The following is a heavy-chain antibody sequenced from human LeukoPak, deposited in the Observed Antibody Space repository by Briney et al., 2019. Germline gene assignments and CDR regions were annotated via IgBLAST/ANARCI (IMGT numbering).Heavy chain of an antibody. J-gene: IGHJ6*03. CDR3: ARDTSSSGSFHYYYYMGV. CDR1: GGSISSYY. Sequence: PSGTLSLTCTGSGGSISSYYWSWIRQPAGKGLEWIGRIYSSGSTNYNPSLKSRVTMSVDTSKNQFSLKLSSVTAADTAVYYCARDTSSSGSFHYYYYMGVWGKGTTVTISS. D-gene: IGHD3-10*01. CDR2: IYSSGST. V-gene: IGHV4-4*07.